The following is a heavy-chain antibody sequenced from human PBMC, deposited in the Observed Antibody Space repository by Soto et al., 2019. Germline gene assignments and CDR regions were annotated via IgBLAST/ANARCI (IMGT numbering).Heavy chain of an antibody. V-gene: IGHV1-69*13. CDR1: GGTFSSYA. J-gene: IGHJ4*02. CDR3: AREGTYSSGYYREYYFDY. Sequence: SVKVSCKASGGTFSSYAISWVRQAPGQGLEWMGGIIPIFGTANYAQKFQGRVTITADESTSTAYMELSSLRSEDTAVYYCAREGTYSSGYYREYYFDYWGQGTLVTVSS. CDR2: IIPIFGTA. D-gene: IGHD3-22*01.